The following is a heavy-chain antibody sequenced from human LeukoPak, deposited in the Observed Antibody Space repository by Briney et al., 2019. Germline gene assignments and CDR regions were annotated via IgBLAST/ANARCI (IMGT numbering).Heavy chain of an antibody. CDR2: IYTSGTT. J-gene: IGHJ4*02. CDR3: ARVADYYDSSGYIDY. V-gene: IGHV4-61*02. CDR1: GASISSGNYY. D-gene: IGHD3-22*01. Sequence: PSETLSLTCTVSGASISSGNYYWSWIRQSAGKGLEWIGRIYTSGTTNYNPSLKSRVTMSADTSKNQLSLKLNSVTAADTAVYYCARVADYYDSSGYIDYWGQGTLVTVSS.